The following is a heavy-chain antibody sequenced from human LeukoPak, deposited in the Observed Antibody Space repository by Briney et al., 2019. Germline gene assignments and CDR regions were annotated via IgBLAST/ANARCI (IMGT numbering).Heavy chain of an antibody. D-gene: IGHD3-10*01. CDR2: ISSSSSCI. J-gene: IGHJ4*02. Sequence: GGSLRLSCAASGFTFSSYSMNWVRQAPGKGLDLVSSISSSSSCIYYADSVKGRFTISRDNAKNSLYLQMNSLRAEDTAVYYCARALYGSGSYYYWGQETLVTVSS. V-gene: IGHV3-21*01. CDR3: ARALYGSGSYYY. CDR1: GFTFSSYS.